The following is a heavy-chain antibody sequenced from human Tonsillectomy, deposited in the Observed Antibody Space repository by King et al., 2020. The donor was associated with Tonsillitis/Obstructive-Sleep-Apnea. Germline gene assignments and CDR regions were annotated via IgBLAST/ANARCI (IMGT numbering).Heavy chain of an antibody. CDR2: IFSNDEK. CDR1: GFSLSNPRMG. J-gene: IGHJ3*02. V-gene: IGHV2-26*01. Sequence: TLKESGPVLVKPTETLTLTCTVSGFSLSNPRMGVSWIRQPPGKALEWLAHIFSNDEKSYSPSLKRRLTTSKDTSKSQVVLTMTNMDPVDTATYYCARSYDSSGYTPGAFDIWGQGTMVTVSS. CDR3: ARSYDSSGYTPGAFDI. D-gene: IGHD3-22*01.